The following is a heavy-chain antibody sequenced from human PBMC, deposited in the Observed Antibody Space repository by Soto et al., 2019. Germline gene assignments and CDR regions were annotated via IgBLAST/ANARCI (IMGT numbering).Heavy chain of an antibody. CDR3: AILTAYYFDY. CDR2: IKSDGSST. V-gene: IGHV3-74*01. J-gene: IGHJ4*02. D-gene: IGHD2-21*01. Sequence: EVQLVESGGGLVQPGGSLRLSCAASGFTFSDYWMHWVRQAPGEGLVWVSRIKSDGSSTSYADSVKGRFIISRDNAKNTLYLQMNSLRADDTAVYYCAILTAYYFDYWGLGTMVTVSS. CDR1: GFTFSDYW.